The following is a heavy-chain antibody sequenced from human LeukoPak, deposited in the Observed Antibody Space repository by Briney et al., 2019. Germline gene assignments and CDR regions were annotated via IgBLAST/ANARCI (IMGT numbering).Heavy chain of an antibody. D-gene: IGHD6-13*01. CDR3: ARGIWQQPPFNYYYYGMDV. Sequence: SVKVSCKASGGTFISYAISWVRQAPGQGLEWMGGIIPIFGTANYAQKFQGRVTITADESTSTAYMELSSLRSEDTAVYYCARGIWQQPPFNYYYYGMDVWGQGTTVTFSS. CDR2: IIPIFGTA. CDR1: GGTFISYA. J-gene: IGHJ6*02. V-gene: IGHV1-69*13.